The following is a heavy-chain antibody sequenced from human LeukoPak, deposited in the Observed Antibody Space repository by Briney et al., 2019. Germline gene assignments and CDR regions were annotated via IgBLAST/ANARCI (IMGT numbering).Heavy chain of an antibody. CDR1: GFTFDNYA. CDR2: ISWNSNSI. Sequence: PGGSLRLSCAASGFTFDNYAMHWVRQAPGKGLEWVSGISWNSNSIDYADSVKGRFTISRDNAKNSLYLQMNSLRAEDTAVYYCATTGRYSDGDRKLDPWGQGTLVTVSS. CDR3: ATTGRYSDGDRKLDP. V-gene: IGHV3-9*01. D-gene: IGHD5-18*01. J-gene: IGHJ5*02.